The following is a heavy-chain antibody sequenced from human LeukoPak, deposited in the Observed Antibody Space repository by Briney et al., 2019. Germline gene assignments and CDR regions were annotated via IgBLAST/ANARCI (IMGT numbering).Heavy chain of an antibody. J-gene: IGHJ4*02. D-gene: IGHD1-26*01. CDR2: IYYSGST. CDR3: ASQRVGATTGAYYFDY. V-gene: IGHV4-39*01. Sequence: SETLSLTCTVSGGSISSSSYYWGWIRQPPGTGLEWIGSIYYSGSTYYNPSLKSRVTISVDTSKNQFSLKLSSVTAADTAVYYCASQRVGATTGAYYFDYWGQGTLVTVSS. CDR1: GGSISSSSYY.